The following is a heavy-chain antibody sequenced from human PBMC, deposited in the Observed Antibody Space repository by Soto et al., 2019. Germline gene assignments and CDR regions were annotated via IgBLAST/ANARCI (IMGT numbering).Heavy chain of an antibody. CDR1: GYTFTSYY. D-gene: IGHD4-4*01. J-gene: IGHJ6*02. V-gene: IGHV1-46*01. CDR2: INPSGGST. Sequence: ASVKVSCKASGYTFTSYYMHWVRQAPGQGLEWMGIINPSGGSTSYAQKFQGRVTMTRDTSTSTVYMELSSLRSEDTAVYYCANTQPTVTTRAYYYYGMDVWGQGTTVTVSS. CDR3: ANTQPTVTTRAYYYYGMDV.